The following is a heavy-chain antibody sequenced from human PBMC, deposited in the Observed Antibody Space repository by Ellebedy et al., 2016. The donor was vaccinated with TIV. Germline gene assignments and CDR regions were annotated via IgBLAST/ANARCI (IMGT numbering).Heavy chain of an antibody. Sequence: AASVKVSCKASGYTFTGYYMHWARQAPGQGLEWMGWINPNSGGTNYAQKFQGWVTMTRDTSISTAYMELSRLRSDDTAVYYCARDRYGSGPNPVNWFDPWGQGTLVTVSS. CDR2: INPNSGGT. CDR3: ARDRYGSGPNPVNWFDP. CDR1: GYTFTGYY. D-gene: IGHD3-10*01. V-gene: IGHV1-2*04. J-gene: IGHJ5*02.